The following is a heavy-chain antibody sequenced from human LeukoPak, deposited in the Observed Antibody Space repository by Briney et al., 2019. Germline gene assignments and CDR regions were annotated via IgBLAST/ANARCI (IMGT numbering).Heavy chain of an antibody. D-gene: IGHD3-10*01. CDR3: SKESGITMLRGVTNNWFDS. V-gene: IGHV3-30*18. CDR1: GCTLCSYG. CDR2: ISDDGRVK. J-gene: IGHJ5*01. Sequence: GGAPRLSCASSGCTLCSYGIHWVRQAPADGREWISVISDDGRVKYYADSVKGRFTLSRDNSKNKQYLQMKTQRPEGTGVYYFSKESGITMLRGVTNNWFDSWGQGTLVTASP.